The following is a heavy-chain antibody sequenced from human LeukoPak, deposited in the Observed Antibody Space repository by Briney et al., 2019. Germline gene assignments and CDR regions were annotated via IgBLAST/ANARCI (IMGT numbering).Heavy chain of an antibody. J-gene: IGHJ4*02. Sequence: PSETLSLTCAVYGGSFSGYYWSWIRQPPGKGLEWIGEINHSGSTNYNPSLKSRITISVDTSKNQFSLKLSSVTAADTAVYYYARRGYYYDSSGYLPFDYWGQGTLVTVSS. CDR1: GGSFSGYY. CDR2: INHSGST. V-gene: IGHV4-34*01. CDR3: ARRGYYYDSSGYLPFDY. D-gene: IGHD3-22*01.